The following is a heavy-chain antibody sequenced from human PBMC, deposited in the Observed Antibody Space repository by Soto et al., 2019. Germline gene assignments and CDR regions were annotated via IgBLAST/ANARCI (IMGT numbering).Heavy chain of an antibody. J-gene: IGHJ6*02. V-gene: IGHV3-48*03. CDR2: ISDSGRTI. CDR3: ARDLLHYDFWSGYSAYFYYGMDV. D-gene: IGHD3-3*01. CDR1: GFTFSSYE. Sequence: GGSLRLSCSASGFTFSSYEMNWVRQAPGKGLEWVSYISDSGRTIYYADSAKGRFTVSRDDAQNSVYLQMDSLRAEDTAVYYCARDLLHYDFWSGYSAYFYYGMDVWGPGTTVTVSS.